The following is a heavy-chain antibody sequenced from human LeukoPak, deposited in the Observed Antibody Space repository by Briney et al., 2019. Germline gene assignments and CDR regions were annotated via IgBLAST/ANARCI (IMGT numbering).Heavy chain of an antibody. CDR3: AKDIGSYYDY. CDR1: GFTFSSNG. J-gene: IGHJ4*02. V-gene: IGHV3-30*02. D-gene: IGHD3-10*01. CDR2: IQYDGSKK. Sequence: GGSLRLSCVASGFTFSSNGMHWVRQAPGKGLEWVTFIQYDGSKKYYADSVKGRFTISRDNSKNTLYLEMNSLRAEDTTVYYCAKDIGSYYDYWGQGILVTVSS.